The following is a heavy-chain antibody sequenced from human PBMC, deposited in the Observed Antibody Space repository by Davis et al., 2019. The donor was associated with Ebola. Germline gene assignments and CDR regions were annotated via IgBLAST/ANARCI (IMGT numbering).Heavy chain of an antibody. Sequence: GGSLRLSCAASGFTFSSYGMHWVRQAPGKGLEWVAVISYDGSNKYYADSVKGRFTISRDNSKNTLYLQMNSLRAEDTAVYYCAKVLSGSYPLDYWGQGTLVTVSS. CDR3: AKVLSGSYPLDY. CDR1: GFTFSSYG. J-gene: IGHJ4*02. V-gene: IGHV3-30*18. D-gene: IGHD1-26*01. CDR2: ISYDGSNK.